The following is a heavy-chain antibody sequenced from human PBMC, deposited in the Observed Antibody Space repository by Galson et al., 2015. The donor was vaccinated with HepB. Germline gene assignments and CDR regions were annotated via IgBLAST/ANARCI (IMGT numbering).Heavy chain of an antibody. V-gene: IGHV1-46*03. CDR1: GYTFTSYY. CDR3: ARDELERYWFDP. Sequence: SCKASGYTFTSYYMHWVRQAPGQGLEWMGIINPSGGTTSYAQKFQGRVTMTRDTSTSTVYMELSRLRSEDTAVYYCARDELERYWFDPWGQGTLVTVSS. J-gene: IGHJ5*02. D-gene: IGHD1-1*01. CDR2: INPSGGTT.